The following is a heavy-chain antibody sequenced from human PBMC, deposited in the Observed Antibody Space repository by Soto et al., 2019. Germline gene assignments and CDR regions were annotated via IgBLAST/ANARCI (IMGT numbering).Heavy chain of an antibody. V-gene: IGHV4-34*01. CDR1: GGSFSGYY. Sequence: SETLSLTCAVYGGSFSGYYWSWIRQPPGKGLEWIGEINHSGSTNYNPSLKSRVTISVDTSKNQFSLKLSSVTAADTAVYYCASRGYRYYMDVWGKGTTVTISS. CDR3: ASRGYRYYMDV. D-gene: IGHD5-12*01. J-gene: IGHJ6*03. CDR2: INHSGST.